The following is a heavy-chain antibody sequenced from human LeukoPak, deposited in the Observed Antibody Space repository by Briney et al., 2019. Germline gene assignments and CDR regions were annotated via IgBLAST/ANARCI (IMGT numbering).Heavy chain of an antibody. CDR1: GYSISSGYY. V-gene: IGHV4-38-2*01. Sequence: SETLSLTCAVSGYSISSGYYWGWIRQPPGKGLEWIGSIDHSGSTYYNPSLKSRVTISVDTSKNQFSLKLSSVTAADTAVYYCASPGLLWFGEPGDYWGQGTLVTVSS. CDR3: ASPGLLWFGEPGDY. J-gene: IGHJ4*02. CDR2: IDHSGST. D-gene: IGHD3-10*01.